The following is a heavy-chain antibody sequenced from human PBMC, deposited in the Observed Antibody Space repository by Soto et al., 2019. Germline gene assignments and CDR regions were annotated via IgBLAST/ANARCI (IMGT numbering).Heavy chain of an antibody. CDR2: IYWDDDK. CDR3: AYLPCSGGSCYWFSYSGMDV. D-gene: IGHD2-15*01. J-gene: IGHJ6*02. V-gene: IGHV2-5*02. Sequence: QITLKESGPTLVKPKQTLTLTCTFSGFSLSTSGVGVAWIRQPPGKALEWLALIYWDDDKRYRPSLETRLTITKDTSKSQVVLTMTNVDSVDTATYYCAYLPCSGGSCYWFSYSGMDVWGQGTTVIVSS. CDR1: GFSLSTSGVG.